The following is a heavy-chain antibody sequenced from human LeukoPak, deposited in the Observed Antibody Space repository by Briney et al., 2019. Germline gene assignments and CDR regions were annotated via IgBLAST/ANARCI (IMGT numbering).Heavy chain of an antibody. CDR3: ATGHYYDSSGYYPRIGY. CDR2: FDPEVGET. J-gene: IGHJ4*02. CDR1: GYTLTELS. D-gene: IGHD3-22*01. V-gene: IGHV1-24*01. Sequence: ASVKVSCKVSGYTLTELSMHWVRQAPGKGLEWMGGFDPEVGETIYAQKFQGRVTMTEDTSTDTAYMELSSLRSEDTAVYYCATGHYYDSSGYYPRIGYWGQGTLVTVSS.